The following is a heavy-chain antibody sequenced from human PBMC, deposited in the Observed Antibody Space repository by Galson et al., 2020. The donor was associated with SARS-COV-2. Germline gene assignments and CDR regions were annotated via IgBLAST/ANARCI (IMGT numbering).Heavy chain of an antibody. CDR3: ARETPSVPRGGLDY. CDR2: ISTSSSYI. V-gene: IGHV3-21*01. J-gene: IGHJ4*02. Sequence: TGGSLRLSCAASGFSFSSYYMNWVRQAPGKGLEWVSSISTSSSYIYYADSVKDRVTISRDNAKKSLYLEMNSLRAEDTAVYYCARETPSVPRGGLDYWGQGTLVTVPS. D-gene: IGHD3-10*01. CDR1: GFSFSSYY.